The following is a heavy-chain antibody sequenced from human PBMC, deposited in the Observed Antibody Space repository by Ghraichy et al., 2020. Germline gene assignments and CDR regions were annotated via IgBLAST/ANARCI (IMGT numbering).Heavy chain of an antibody. V-gene: IGHV3-48*02. J-gene: IGHJ4*02. CDR3: ARGSDFFDATPPGPDF. CDR1: GFTFSYYS. Sequence: GGSLRLSCAASGFTFSYYSMHWVRQAPGKGLECVSYISSSGSTIYYTDSVKGRFTISRDNAKNSLYLQMNSLRDGDTALYYCARGSDFFDATPPGPDFWGQGTLVTVSS. D-gene: IGHD2-15*01. CDR2: ISSSGSTI.